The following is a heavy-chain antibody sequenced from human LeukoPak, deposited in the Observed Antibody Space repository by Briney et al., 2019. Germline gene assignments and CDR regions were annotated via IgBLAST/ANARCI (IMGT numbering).Heavy chain of an antibody. D-gene: IGHD3-22*01. CDR2: LNPNSGVT. Sequence: ASVKVSCKASGYTFNRYYMHWVRQAPGHGLEWMGWLNPNSGVTKYAQKFQGRVTIIADESTSTAYMELSSLRSEDTAVYYCARDAQNYHYGSGDYAFWGQGTQVSVSS. CDR1: GYTFNRYY. V-gene: IGHV1-2*02. J-gene: IGHJ1*01. CDR3: ARDAQNYHYGSGDYAF.